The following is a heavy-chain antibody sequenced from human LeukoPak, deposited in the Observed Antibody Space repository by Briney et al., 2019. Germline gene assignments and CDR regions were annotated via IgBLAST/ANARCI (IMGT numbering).Heavy chain of an antibody. V-gene: IGHV3-21*05. CDR3: ARSIGTYYYYYYMDV. CDR2: ISGSGSDI. CDR1: GFTFSSYG. J-gene: IGHJ6*03. Sequence: GGSLRLSCAASGFTFSSYGMHWVRQAPGKGLEWLAYISGSGSDIYYADSVKGRFTISRDNAKNSLYLQMNSLRAEDTALYYCARSIGTYYYYYYMDVWGKGTTVTVSS. D-gene: IGHD1/OR15-1a*01.